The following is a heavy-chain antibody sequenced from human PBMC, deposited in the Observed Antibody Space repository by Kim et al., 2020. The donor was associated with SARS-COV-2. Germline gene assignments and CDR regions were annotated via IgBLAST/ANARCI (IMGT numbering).Heavy chain of an antibody. Sequence: SPSFQGHVTISADKSISTAYLQWSSLKASDTAMYYCARHRVPGTNNWFDPWGQGTLVTVSS. D-gene: IGHD1-7*01. J-gene: IGHJ5*02. V-gene: IGHV5-10-1*01. CDR3: ARHRVPGTNNWFDP.